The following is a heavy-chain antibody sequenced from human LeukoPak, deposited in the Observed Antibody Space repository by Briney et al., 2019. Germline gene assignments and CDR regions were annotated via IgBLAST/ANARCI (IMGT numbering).Heavy chain of an antibody. CDR3: ARDSELYYDFWSGYPSPGYFDY. Sequence: ASVKVSCKASGYTFTGYYMHWVRQAPGQGLEWTGWINPNSGGTNYAQKFQGRVTMTRDTSISTAYMELSRLRSDDTAVYYCARDSELYYDFWSGYPSPGYFDYWGQGTLVTVSS. CDR2: INPNSGGT. J-gene: IGHJ4*02. V-gene: IGHV1-2*02. CDR1: GYTFTGYY. D-gene: IGHD3-3*01.